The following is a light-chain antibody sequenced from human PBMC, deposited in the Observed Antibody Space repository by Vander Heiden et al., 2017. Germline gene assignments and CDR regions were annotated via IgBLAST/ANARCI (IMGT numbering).Light chain of an antibody. Sequence: DIVMTQSPDSLAVSLGERATINCKSSQTVLYSSNNRNYLAWYPQKPGQPPELLIYWASTRESGVPGRFSGSGSGTDFTLTISNLQAEDVAVYYCQQYYSTPLTFGGGTKVEIK. V-gene: IGKV4-1*01. CDR2: WAS. J-gene: IGKJ4*01. CDR3: QQYYSTPLT. CDR1: QTVLYSSNNRNY.